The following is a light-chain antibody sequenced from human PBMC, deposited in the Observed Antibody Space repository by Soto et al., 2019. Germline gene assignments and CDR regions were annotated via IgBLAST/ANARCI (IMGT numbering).Light chain of an antibody. J-gene: IGLJ1*01. CDR3: SSYAGTTAV. Sequence: QPVLTQPPSASGSPGQSVTISCTGTRSDVGGYNYVSWYQQHPGKAPKLILYEVTKRPSGVPDRFSGSKSGNTAFLAVSGLQAEDEADYYCSSYAGTTAVFGTGTKLTVL. CDR1: RSDVGGYNY. CDR2: EVT. V-gene: IGLV2-8*01.